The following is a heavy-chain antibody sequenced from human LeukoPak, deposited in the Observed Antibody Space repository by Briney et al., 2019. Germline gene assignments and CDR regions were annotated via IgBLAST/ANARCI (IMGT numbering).Heavy chain of an antibody. D-gene: IGHD6-19*01. CDR1: GGSISSSNW. V-gene: IGHV4-4*02. CDR3: ASSIAVADDAFDI. Sequence: SGTLSLTCAVSGGSISSSNWWSWVRQPPGKGLEWIGEIYHSGSTNNNPSLKSRVTISVDKSKNQFSLKLSSVTAADTAVYYCASSIAVADDAFDIWGQGTMVTVSS. CDR2: IYHSGST. J-gene: IGHJ3*02.